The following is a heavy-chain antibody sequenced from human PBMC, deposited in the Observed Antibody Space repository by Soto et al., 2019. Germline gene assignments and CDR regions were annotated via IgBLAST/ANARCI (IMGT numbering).Heavy chain of an antibody. CDR1: GYTFTSYG. CDR3: ARLDSSGYYYGNAFDI. Sequence: QVQLVQSGAEVKKPGASVKVSCKASGYTFTSYGISWVRQAPGQGLEWMGWISAYNGNTNYAQKLQGRVTMTTDTSTSTAYMELRRLRSDDTAVYYCARLDSSGYYYGNAFDIWGQGTMVTVSS. V-gene: IGHV1-18*01. CDR2: ISAYNGNT. J-gene: IGHJ3*02. D-gene: IGHD3-22*01.